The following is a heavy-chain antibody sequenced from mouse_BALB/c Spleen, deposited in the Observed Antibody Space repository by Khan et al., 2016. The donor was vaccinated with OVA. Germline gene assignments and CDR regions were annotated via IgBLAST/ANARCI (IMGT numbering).Heavy chain of an antibody. J-gene: IGHJ1*01. CDR1: GYTFTNYG. CDR3: ARSNSYWYFDV. CDR2: INTYSGEP. D-gene: IGHD4-1*02. Sequence: QIQLVQSGPELKKPGETVKISCKASGYTFTNYGMNWVKQAPGKGLKWMGWINTYSGEPTYADDFKGRSALSLETSASTAYLQIKNLKNEDTATYFWARSNSYWYFDVWGAGTTVTVSS. V-gene: IGHV9-3-1*01.